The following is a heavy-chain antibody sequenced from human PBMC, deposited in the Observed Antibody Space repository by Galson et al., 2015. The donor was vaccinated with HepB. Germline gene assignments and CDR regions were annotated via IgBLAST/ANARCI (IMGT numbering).Heavy chain of an antibody. CDR3: AKIQRIEAAFSNCFDP. CDR1: GFTFRTSG. J-gene: IGHJ5*02. D-gene: IGHD6-13*01. V-gene: IGHV3-21*04. Sequence: LRLSCAASGFTFRTSGMTWVRQAPGKGLEWVAVIGYRETYKHYADSVKGRFAISRDNAKNSVYLQMNSLRAEDTAVYYCAKIQRIEAAFSNCFDPWGQGTLVTVSS. CDR2: IGYRETYK.